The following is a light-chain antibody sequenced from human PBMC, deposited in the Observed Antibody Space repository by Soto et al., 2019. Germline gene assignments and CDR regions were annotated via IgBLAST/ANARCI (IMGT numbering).Light chain of an antibody. V-gene: IGKV3-20*01. J-gene: IGKJ4*01. CDR2: DAS. CDR3: QQYDSAPLT. CDR1: QSVRSAY. Sequence: EIVLTQSPGTLSLSPGERATLSCRTSQSVRSAYIAWYQQKPGQAPRLLIFDASSRATGIPDRFSGSGSGTDFTLPISRLEPEDFAVYYCQQYDSAPLTFGGGIKVDIK.